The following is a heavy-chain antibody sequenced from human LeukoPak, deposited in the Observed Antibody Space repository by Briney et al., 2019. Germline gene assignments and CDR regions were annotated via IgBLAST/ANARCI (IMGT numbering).Heavy chain of an antibody. Sequence: PGGSLRLSCAASGFTFSSYSMNWVRQAPGKGLEWVSSISSSSSYIYYADSVKGRFTISRDNAKNSLYLQMNSLRAEDTAVYYCARPPYSGSYYGSDAFDIWGQGTMVTVPS. V-gene: IGHV3-21*01. CDR1: GFTFSSYS. CDR3: ARPPYSGSYYGSDAFDI. D-gene: IGHD1-26*01. CDR2: ISSSSSYI. J-gene: IGHJ3*02.